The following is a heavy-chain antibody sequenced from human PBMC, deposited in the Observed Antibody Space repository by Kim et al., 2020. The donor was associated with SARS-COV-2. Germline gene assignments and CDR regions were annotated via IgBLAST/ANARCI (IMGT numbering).Heavy chain of an antibody. CDR2: INPSGGST. CDR1: GYTFTSYY. D-gene: IGHD3-22*01. V-gene: IGHV1-46*01. J-gene: IGHJ4*02. CDR3: ARGLGYYYDSSGFPGFDY. Sequence: ASVKVSCKASGYTFTSYYMHWVRQAPGQGLEWMGIINPSGGSTSYAQKFQGRVTMTRDTSTSTVYMELSSLRSEDTAVYYCARGLGYYYDSSGFPGFDYWGQGTLVTVSS.